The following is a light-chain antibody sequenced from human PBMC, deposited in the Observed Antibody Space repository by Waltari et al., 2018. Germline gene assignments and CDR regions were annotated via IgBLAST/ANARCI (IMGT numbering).Light chain of an antibody. V-gene: IGLV1-40*01. J-gene: IGLJ3*02. CDR1: SSNIGADYD. CDR2: GNN. CDR3: QSYDRSLSAWV. Sequence: QSVLTQPPSVSGAPGQRVTISCTGRSSNIGADYDVHWYQHLPGTAPKLLIYGNNNRPSGVPDRFAGSKSGTSASLAITGLQAEDEADYYCQSYDRSLSAWVFGGGTKVTVL.